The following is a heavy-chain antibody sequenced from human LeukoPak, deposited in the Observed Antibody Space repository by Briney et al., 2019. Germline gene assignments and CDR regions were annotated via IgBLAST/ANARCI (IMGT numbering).Heavy chain of an antibody. CDR3: ARDGVGDFWSGYYIGY. D-gene: IGHD3-3*01. Sequence: SVKVSCKASGGTFSSYTISWVRQAPGQGLEWMGRIIPILGIANYAQKFQGRVTITADKSTSTAYMELSSPRSEDTAVYYCARDGVGDFWSGYYIGYWGQGTLVTVSS. J-gene: IGHJ4*02. V-gene: IGHV1-69*04. CDR2: IIPILGIA. CDR1: GGTFSSYT.